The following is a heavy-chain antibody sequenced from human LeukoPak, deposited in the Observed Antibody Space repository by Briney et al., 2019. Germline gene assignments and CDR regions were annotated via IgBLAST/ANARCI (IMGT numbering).Heavy chain of an antibody. CDR3: ARDLSSRDAY. J-gene: IGHJ4*02. D-gene: IGHD6-13*01. CDR1: GFAVSTSW. CDR2: LQDDGSHQ. Sequence: GGSLRLSCAASGFAVSTSWMGWVRQAPGKGLEWVASLQDDGSHQYYVDSAKGRFTISRENAKNSLFLQMSSLRVEDTAVCYCARDLSSRDAYWGQGTPVTVSS. V-gene: IGHV3-7*03.